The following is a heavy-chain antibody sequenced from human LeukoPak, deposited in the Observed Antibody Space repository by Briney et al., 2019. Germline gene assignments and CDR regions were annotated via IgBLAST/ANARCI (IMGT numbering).Heavy chain of an antibody. CDR1: GYTFTGYY. V-gene: IGHV1-2*06. Sequence: ASVKVSCKXSGYTFTGYYMHWVRQAPGQGLEWMGRINPNSGGTNYAQKFQGRVTMTRDTSISTAYMELSRLRSDDTAVYYCARDPYYYDSSGYYELDYWGQGTLVTVSS. D-gene: IGHD3-22*01. CDR2: INPNSGGT. CDR3: ARDPYYYDSSGYYELDY. J-gene: IGHJ4*02.